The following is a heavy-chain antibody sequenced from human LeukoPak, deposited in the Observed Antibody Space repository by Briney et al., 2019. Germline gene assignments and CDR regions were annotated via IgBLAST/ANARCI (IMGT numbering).Heavy chain of an antibody. CDR1: GGTFSSYG. CDR2: IRYDGSNK. V-gene: IGHV3-30*02. Sequence: GASVKVSCKASGGTFSSYGMHWVRQAPGKGLEWVAFIRYDGSNKYYADSVKGRFTISRDNSKNTLYLQMNSLRAEDTAVYYCAKDPTATTNNYYFDYWGQGTLVTVSS. J-gene: IGHJ4*02. CDR3: AKDPTATTNNYYFDY. D-gene: IGHD1-7*01.